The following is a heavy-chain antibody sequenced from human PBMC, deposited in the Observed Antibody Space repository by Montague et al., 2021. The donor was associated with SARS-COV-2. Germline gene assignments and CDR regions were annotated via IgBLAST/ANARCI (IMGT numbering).Heavy chain of an antibody. D-gene: IGHD2-2*01. Sequence: SETLSLTCTVSGGSISSSSYYWGWIRQPPGKGLEWIGSIYYSGSTXYNPSLKSRVTISVDTSKNQFSLKLSSVTAADMAVYYCARQGDQLLLEYWFDPWGQGTLVTVSS. V-gene: IGHV4-39*01. CDR3: ARQGDQLLLEYWFDP. CDR1: GGSISSSSYY. CDR2: IYYSGST. J-gene: IGHJ5*02.